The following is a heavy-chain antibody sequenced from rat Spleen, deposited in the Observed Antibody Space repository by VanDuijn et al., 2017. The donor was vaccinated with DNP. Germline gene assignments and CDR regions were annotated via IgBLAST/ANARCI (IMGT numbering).Heavy chain of an antibody. CDR2: ISPSAGST. CDR1: GFTFSNYD. Sequence: EVQLVESGGGLVQPGRSLKLSCAASGFTFSNYDMAWVRQAPTKGLEWVASISPSAGSTHYRDSVKGRFTVSRDNAKSSLYLQMDSLMSEDTATYYCATDVYYGLHAMDAWGQGTSVTVSS. J-gene: IGHJ4*01. CDR3: ATDVYYGLHAMDA. D-gene: IGHD1-6*01. V-gene: IGHV5-27*01.